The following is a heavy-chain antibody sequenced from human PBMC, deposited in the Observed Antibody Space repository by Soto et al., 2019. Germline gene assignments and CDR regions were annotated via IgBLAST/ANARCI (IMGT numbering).Heavy chain of an antibody. CDR1: EYTLTELS. D-gene: IGHD2-15*01. CDR3: ATRGGVVVVAADAFDI. J-gene: IGHJ3*02. Sequence: QVQLVQSGAAVKKPGASVKVSCKVSEYTLTELSMHRVRQAPGKGRERTGGFDPEAAETIHAQKFQGRVTMTEDTPSGIADLVLSSISSDDTAVYYCATRGGVVVVAADAFDIWGQETMFAVSS. V-gene: IGHV1-24*01. CDR2: FDPEAAET.